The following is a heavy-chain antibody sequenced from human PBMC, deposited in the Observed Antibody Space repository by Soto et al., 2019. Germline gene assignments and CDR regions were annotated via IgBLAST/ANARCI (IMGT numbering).Heavy chain of an antibody. J-gene: IGHJ6*02. CDR3: AKGKTGYCSGTSCYAHYYYGMDV. D-gene: IGHD2-2*01. Sequence: EVQLLESGGGLVQPGGSLRLSCAASGFTFSSYAMSWVRQAPGKGLEWVSAISGSGGSTYYADSVKGRFTISRDNSKNTLYLQMTSLRADDKVVYYCAKGKTGYCSGTSCYAHYYYGMDVWGQGTTVTVSS. CDR2: ISGSGGST. CDR1: GFTFSSYA. V-gene: IGHV3-23*01.